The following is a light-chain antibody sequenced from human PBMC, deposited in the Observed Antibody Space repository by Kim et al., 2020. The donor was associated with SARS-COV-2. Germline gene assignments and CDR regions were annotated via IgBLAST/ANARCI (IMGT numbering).Light chain of an antibody. V-gene: IGKV1-27*01. J-gene: IGKJ3*01. CDR1: QGISNY. CDR3: QKYNSAPRIT. CDR2: AAS. Sequence: GDRVTITCRASQGISNYLAWYQQKPGKVPKLLIYAASTLQSGVPSRFSGSGSGTDFTLTISSLQPEDVATYYCQKYNSAPRITFGPGTKVDIK.